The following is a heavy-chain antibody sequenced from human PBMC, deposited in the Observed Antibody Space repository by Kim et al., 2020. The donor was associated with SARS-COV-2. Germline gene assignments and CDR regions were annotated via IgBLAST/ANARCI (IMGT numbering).Heavy chain of an antibody. J-gene: IGHJ3*02. D-gene: IGHD1-26*01. V-gene: IGHV4-4*09. CDR3: SCGRQTRCGYAYDI. Sequence: SETLSLTCSVSGDSISDNCCSWSWMPPAKELELIGYIYFCGSTTYSPSLTSRSTMTVDTSKNHFSLSLKSGTAAATAPYLCSCGRQTRCGYAYDICDQG. CDR2: IYFCGST. CDR1: GDSISDNC.